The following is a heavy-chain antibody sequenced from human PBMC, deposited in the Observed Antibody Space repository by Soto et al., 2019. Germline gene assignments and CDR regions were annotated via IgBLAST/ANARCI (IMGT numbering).Heavy chain of an antibody. CDR2: IYSDGTST. Sequence: EVQLVESGGGLVQPGESLRLSCAASGFTFDYYWMHWVRQAPGKGLVWVSRIYSDGTSTTYADSVKVRFTISRDNAKNTVSLQMNSLRAGDTAVYYCARGDRGAFDLWGQGTVVTVSS. D-gene: IGHD1-26*01. CDR3: ARGDRGAFDL. J-gene: IGHJ3*01. V-gene: IGHV3-74*01. CDR1: GFTFDYYW.